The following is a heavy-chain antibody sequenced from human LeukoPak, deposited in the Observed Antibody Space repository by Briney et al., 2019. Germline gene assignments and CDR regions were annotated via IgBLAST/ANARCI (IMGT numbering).Heavy chain of an antibody. CDR2: IYYSGST. D-gene: IGHD3-9*01. Sequence: KPSETLSLTCTVSGGSISSYYWSWIRQPPGKGLEWVGYIYYSGSTNYNPSLKSRVTISVDTSKNQFSLKLTSVTAADTAVYYCAKNTWNYDILTGYDYYYYMDVWGKGTTVTVSS. J-gene: IGHJ6*03. V-gene: IGHV4-59*01. CDR3: AKNTWNYDILTGYDYYYYMDV. CDR1: GGSISSYY.